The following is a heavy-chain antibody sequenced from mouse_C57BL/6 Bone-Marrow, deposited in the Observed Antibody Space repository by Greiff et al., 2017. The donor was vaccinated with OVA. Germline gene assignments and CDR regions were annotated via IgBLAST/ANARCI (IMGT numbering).Heavy chain of an antibody. J-gene: IGHJ3*01. Sequence: QVQLQQSGPELVKPGASVKISCKASGYAFSSSWMNWVKQRPGKGLEWIGRIYPGDGDTNYNGKFKGKATLTVDKSSSTAYMQLSSLTSEDSAVYYCARSRWSLFAYWGQGTLVTVSA. CDR3: ARSRWSLFAY. D-gene: IGHD2-3*01. V-gene: IGHV1-82*01. CDR2: IYPGDGDT. CDR1: GYAFSSSW.